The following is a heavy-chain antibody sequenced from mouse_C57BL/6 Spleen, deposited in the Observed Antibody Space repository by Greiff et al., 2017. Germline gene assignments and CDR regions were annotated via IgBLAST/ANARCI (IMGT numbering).Heavy chain of an antibody. Sequence: EVKLMESGGGLVKPGGSLKLSCAASGFTFSSYAMSWVRQTPEKRLEWVATISDGGSYTYYPDNVKGRFTISRDNAKNNLYLQMSHLKSEDTAMYYCAREHYDYAMDYWGQGTSVTVSS. CDR2: ISDGGSYT. CDR1: GFTFSSYA. D-gene: IGHD1-2*01. J-gene: IGHJ4*01. V-gene: IGHV5-4*01. CDR3: AREHYDYAMDY.